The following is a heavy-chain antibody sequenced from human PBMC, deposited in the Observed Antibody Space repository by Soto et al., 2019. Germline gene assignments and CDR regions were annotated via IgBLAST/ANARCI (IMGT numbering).Heavy chain of an antibody. CDR2: ISAYNGNT. V-gene: IGHV1-18*04. CDR3: ARDLAHYYGSGVPDGMDV. D-gene: IGHD3-10*01. J-gene: IGHJ6*02. Sequence: ASVKVSCKASGYTFTSYGISWVRQAPGQGLEWMGWISAYNGNTNYAQKLQGRVTMTTDTSTSTAYMELRSLRSDDTAVYYCARDLAHYYGSGVPDGMDVWGQGTTVTVSS. CDR1: GYTFTSYG.